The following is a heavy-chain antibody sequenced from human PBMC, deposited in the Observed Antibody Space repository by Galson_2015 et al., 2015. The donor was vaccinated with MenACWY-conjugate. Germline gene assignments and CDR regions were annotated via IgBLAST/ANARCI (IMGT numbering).Heavy chain of an antibody. J-gene: IGHJ6*03. CDR2: IRTITGST. CDR3: ARGGSASNVYYLVDV. CDR1: GFTFSNSA. V-gene: IGHV3-23*01. Sequence: FLRLSCAASGFTFSNSAMNWVRQAPGKGLEWVSGIRTITGSTYYADSVKGRFTISRDQSKNTLNLQMNNLRADDTAVYFCARGGSASNVYYLVDVWGKGTTVTVSS. D-gene: IGHD3-16*01.